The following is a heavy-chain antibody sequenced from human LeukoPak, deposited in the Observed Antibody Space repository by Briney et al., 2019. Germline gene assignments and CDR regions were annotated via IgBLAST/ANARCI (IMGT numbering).Heavy chain of an antibody. D-gene: IGHD3-16*01. J-gene: IGHJ4*02. CDR3: AMRGVIPSHFDY. CDR1: GYSFITYG. Sequence: GASVKVSCKVSGYSFITYGISWVRQAPGQGLEWMGRTSAYTGNTDYAQNLLDRVTMTIDTSTKTAYMELRSLTSDDTAVYYCAMRGVIPSHFDYWGQGTLVTVSS. V-gene: IGHV1-18*01. CDR2: TSAYTGNT.